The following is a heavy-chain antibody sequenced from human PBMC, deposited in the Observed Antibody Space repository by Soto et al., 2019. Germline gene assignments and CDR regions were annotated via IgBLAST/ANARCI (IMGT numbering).Heavy chain of an antibody. J-gene: IGHJ4*02. V-gene: IGHV4-34*01. Sequence: QVQLQQWGAGLLKPSETLSLTCAVYGGSFSGYYWSWIRQPPGKGLEWIGEINHSGSTNYNPSLKSRVTISVDTSKNQFSLTLSSVTAADTAVYYCAAGAGGLGYFDYWGQGTLVTVSS. CDR2: INHSGST. CDR3: AAGAGGLGYFDY. D-gene: IGHD3-16*01. CDR1: GGSFSGYY.